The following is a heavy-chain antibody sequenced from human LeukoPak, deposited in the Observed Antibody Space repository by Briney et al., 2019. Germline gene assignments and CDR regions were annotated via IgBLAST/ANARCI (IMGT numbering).Heavy chain of an antibody. D-gene: IGHD6-6*01. J-gene: IGHJ4*02. V-gene: IGHV4-59*01. CDR2: IYYSGST. CDR3: AKDIVRQLEGFDY. Sequence: SETLSLTCTVSGGSISSYYWSWIRQPPGKGLEWIGYIYYSGSTNYNPSLKSRVTISVDTSKNQFSLKLSSVTAADTAVYYCAKDIVRQLEGFDYWGQGTLVTVSS. CDR1: GGSISSYY.